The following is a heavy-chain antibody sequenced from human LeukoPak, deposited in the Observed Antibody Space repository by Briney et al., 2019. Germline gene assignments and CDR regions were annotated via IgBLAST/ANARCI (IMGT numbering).Heavy chain of an antibody. CDR1: GYTLTELS. CDR3: ARAPRSWGFDY. Sequence: ASVKVSCEVSGYTLTELSMHWVRQAPGKGLEWMGGFDPEDGETIYAQKFQGRVTMTRSASINTAYMELTNLRSEDTAVYYCARAPRSWGFDYWGQGTLVTVSS. V-gene: IGHV1-24*01. CDR2: FDPEDGET. D-gene: IGHD7-27*01. J-gene: IGHJ4*02.